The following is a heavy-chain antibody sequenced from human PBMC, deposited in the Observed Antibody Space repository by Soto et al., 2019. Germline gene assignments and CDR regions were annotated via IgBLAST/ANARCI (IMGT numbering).Heavy chain of an antibody. CDR3: ARVDIAAAGGYYGMEV. CDR1: GGSFSGYY. CDR2: SNHSGST. V-gene: IGHV4-34*01. Sequence: QVQLQQWGAGLLKPSETLSLTCAVYGGSFSGYYWSRIRQPPGKGLEWIGESNHSGSTNYNPSLKSRVTISVDPSKNQFSLKLRSVTAADTAVYYCARVDIAAAGGYYGMEVWGQGTTVTVSS. D-gene: IGHD6-13*01. J-gene: IGHJ6*02.